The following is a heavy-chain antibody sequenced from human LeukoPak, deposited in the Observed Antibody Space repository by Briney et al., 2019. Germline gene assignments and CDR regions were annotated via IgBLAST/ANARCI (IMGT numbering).Heavy chain of an antibody. CDR2: VYYSGSI. J-gene: IGHJ6*02. V-gene: IGHV4-59*01. CDR1: GGSISGYY. Sequence: SETLSLTCTVSGGSISGYYGAWIRQPPGKGLEWIAYVYYSGSIGYNPSLKSRVTISVDTSKNQFSLNLSSVTAADTAVYYCARSFNSRGYYYYGMDVWGQGITVTVSS. CDR3: ARSFNSRGYYYYGMDV. D-gene: IGHD3-22*01.